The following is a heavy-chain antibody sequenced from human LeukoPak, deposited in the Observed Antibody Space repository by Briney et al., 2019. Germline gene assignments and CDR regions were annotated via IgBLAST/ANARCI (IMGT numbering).Heavy chain of an antibody. D-gene: IGHD2-15*01. Sequence: GGSLRLSCAASEFTFSSYSMNWVRQAPGKGLEWVSYITNSGNSKSYADSVKGRFTISRDNTKNSLYLQMNSLRAEDTALYYCAKDRLPYYYYYGMDVWGQGTTVTVSS. CDR1: EFTFSSYS. J-gene: IGHJ6*02. V-gene: IGHV3-48*01. CDR3: AKDRLPYYYYYGMDV. CDR2: ITNSGNSK.